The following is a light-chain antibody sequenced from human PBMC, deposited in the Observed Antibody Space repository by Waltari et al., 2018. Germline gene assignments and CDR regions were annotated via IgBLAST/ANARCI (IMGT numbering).Light chain of an antibody. Sequence: DIQMTQSPSTLSASVGDGIIITCRTSQNLSKLAWYRQKPGKAPNHLLTSTLQFGVPSRFSGTGSGTEFTLTISSLQPDDFATYYCQHYDSYPLTFGGGTKVEIK. CDR3: QHYDSYPLT. CDR2: S. V-gene: IGKV1-5*03. J-gene: IGKJ4*01. CDR1: QNLSK.